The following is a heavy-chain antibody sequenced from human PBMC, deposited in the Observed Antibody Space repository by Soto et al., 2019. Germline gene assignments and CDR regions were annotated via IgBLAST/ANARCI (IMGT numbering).Heavy chain of an antibody. CDR2: ISSSISTI. Sequence: EVQLVESGGGLVQPGGSLRLSCAASGFAFSDFTMNWVRQAPGKGLEWVSYISSSISTIYYADSVKGRFTISRDKAKNSLYLQMNSLRAEDTAVYDCATTTRRYTYGYPGYYCGMDVWGQGTTVTVSS. J-gene: IGHJ6*02. CDR1: GFAFSDFT. V-gene: IGHV3-48*01. CDR3: ATTTRRYTYGYPGYYCGMDV. D-gene: IGHD5-18*01.